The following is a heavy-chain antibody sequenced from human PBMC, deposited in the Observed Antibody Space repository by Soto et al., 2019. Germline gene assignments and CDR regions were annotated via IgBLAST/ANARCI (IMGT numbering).Heavy chain of an antibody. CDR3: AREGPRTDYYYFGMDV. Sequence: GGSLRLSCAASGFTVSSQYMTWVRQAPGKGLEWVSVIYVGGNTAHTDSVKGRFTISRDNSKNTVYLQMNNVRAEDTAVYYCAREGPRTDYYYFGMDVWGQGTTVTVSS. J-gene: IGHJ6*02. V-gene: IGHV3-53*01. CDR1: GFTVSSQY. CDR2: IYVGGNT.